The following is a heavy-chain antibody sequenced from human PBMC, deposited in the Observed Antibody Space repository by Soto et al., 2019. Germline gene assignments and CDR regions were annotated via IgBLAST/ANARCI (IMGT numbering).Heavy chain of an antibody. CDR3: AKDPSGGITFGGVIVYFDY. Sequence: GGSLRLSCAASGFTFSSYAMSWVRQAPGKGLEWVSAISGSGGSTYYADSVKGRFTISRDNSKNTLYLQMNSLRAEDTAVYYCAKDPSGGITFGGVIVYFDYWGQGTLVTVSS. CDR2: ISGSGGST. D-gene: IGHD3-16*02. V-gene: IGHV3-23*01. J-gene: IGHJ4*02. CDR1: GFTFSSYA.